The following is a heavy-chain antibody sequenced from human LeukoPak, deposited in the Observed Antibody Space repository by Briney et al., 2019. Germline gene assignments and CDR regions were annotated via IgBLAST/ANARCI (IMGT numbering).Heavy chain of an antibody. Sequence: PGGSLRLSCAASGFTFSSYAMSWVRQAPGKGLEWVSAISGSGGSTYYADSVKGRFTISRDNSKNMLYLQMNSLRAEDTAVYYCAQPPRGVRGVLKHWGQGTLVTVSS. J-gene: IGHJ1*01. CDR2: ISGSGGST. D-gene: IGHD3-10*01. V-gene: IGHV3-23*01. CDR1: GFTFSSYA. CDR3: AQPPRGVRGVLKH.